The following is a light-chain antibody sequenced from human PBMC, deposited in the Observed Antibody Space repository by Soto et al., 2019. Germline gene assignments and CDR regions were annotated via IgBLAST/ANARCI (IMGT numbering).Light chain of an antibody. CDR2: GAS. V-gene: IGKV3-20*01. CDR1: QSVTSNY. Sequence: EIVLTQSPGTLSLSPGERDTLSCRASQSVTSNYLAWYQQKPGQAPRLLIYGASNRATGIPDRFSGSGSGTDFTLTISRLEPEDFAVYYCQQYGSSRTFGLGTKVDIK. CDR3: QQYGSSRT. J-gene: IGKJ1*01.